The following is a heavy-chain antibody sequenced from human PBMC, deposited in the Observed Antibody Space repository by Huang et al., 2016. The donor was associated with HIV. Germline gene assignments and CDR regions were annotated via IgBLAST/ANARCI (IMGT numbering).Heavy chain of an antibody. CDR3: ARGQLGSYGDYDVLY. J-gene: IGHJ4*02. CDR2: IIPMFGTP. CDR1: GGTFSKYA. Sequence: QVQLVQSGAEVKTPGSSVKVSCKASGGTFSKYAISWVRQAPGQGLEWMGGIIPMFGTPNYARKFQGRGTITADDSTRTTYVEVSRLRSEDTALYYCARGQLGSYGDYDVLYWGQGTLVTVSS. V-gene: IGHV1-69*13. D-gene: IGHD4-17*01.